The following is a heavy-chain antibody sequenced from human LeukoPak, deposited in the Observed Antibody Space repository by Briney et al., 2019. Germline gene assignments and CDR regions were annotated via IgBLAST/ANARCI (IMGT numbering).Heavy chain of an antibody. CDR3: ARHVRASRVVFEGSRPNYSDS. CDR1: GDSISTNTDY. D-gene: IGHD6-6*01. V-gene: IGHV4-39*01. CDR2: SHYSGNS. Sequence: SETLSLTCAVSGDSISTNTDYWAWIRQPPGKGLEWIGTSHYSGNSYYNPALKSRVTISFRTSTTPFSLHLSSVTASDTAVYFCARHVRASRVVFEGSRPNYSDSWGQGILVTVSS. J-gene: IGHJ4*02.